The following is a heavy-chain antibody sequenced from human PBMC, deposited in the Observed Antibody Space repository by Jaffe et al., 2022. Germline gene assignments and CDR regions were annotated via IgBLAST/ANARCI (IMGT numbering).Heavy chain of an antibody. CDR2: ISSSSSYI. CDR3: ARGYCSGGSCYPLFDY. V-gene: IGHV3-21*01. Sequence: EVQLVESGGGLVKPGGSLRLSCAASGFTFSSYSMNWVRQAPGKGLEWVSSISSSSSYIYYADSVKGRFTISRDNAKNSLYLQMNSLRAEDTAVYYCARGYCSGGSCYPLFDYWGQGTLVTVSS. CDR1: GFTFSSYS. J-gene: IGHJ4*02. D-gene: IGHD2-15*01.